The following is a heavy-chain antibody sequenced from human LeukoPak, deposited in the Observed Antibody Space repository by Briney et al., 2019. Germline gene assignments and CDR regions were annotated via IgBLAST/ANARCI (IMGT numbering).Heavy chain of an antibody. D-gene: IGHD3-10*01. CDR3: ARRSSMVRGVMVDYFNY. Sequence: PSETLSLTCTVSGGSISSSSYYCGWIRQPPGKGLEWIGYIYYSGSTNYNPSLKSRVTISVDTSKNQFSLKLSSVTAADTAVYYCARRSSMVRGVMVDYFNYWGQGTLVTVSS. V-gene: IGHV4-61*05. J-gene: IGHJ4*02. CDR2: IYYSGST. CDR1: GGSISSSSYY.